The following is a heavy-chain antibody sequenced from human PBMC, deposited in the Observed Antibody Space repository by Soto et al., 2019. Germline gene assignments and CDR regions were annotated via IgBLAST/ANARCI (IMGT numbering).Heavy chain of an antibody. Sequence: PSETLSLTCTVSGGSISSGDYYWSWIRKPPGKGLEWIGYIYYSGSTYYNPSLKSRVTISVDTSKNQFSLKLSSVTAADTAVYYCAREVGQLERNFDYWGQGTLVTVSS. D-gene: IGHD6-6*01. CDR1: GGSISSGDYY. V-gene: IGHV4-30-4*01. CDR2: IYYSGST. J-gene: IGHJ4*02. CDR3: AREVGQLERNFDY.